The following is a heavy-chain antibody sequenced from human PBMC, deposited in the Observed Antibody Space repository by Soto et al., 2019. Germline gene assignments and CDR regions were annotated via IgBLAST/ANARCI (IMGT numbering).Heavy chain of an antibody. Sequence: GGSLKLSCAASGFTFSTYAMHWVRHAPGKGLEYIAGITSNGRTTSYKDSVKGRFIISRDNSESTLYLQMSSLRFDDTAVFFCIKANIATAGVGRYNWFDPWGQGTRVTVSS. CDR3: IKANIATAGVGRYNWFDP. V-gene: IGHV3-64D*06. CDR2: ITSNGRTT. J-gene: IGHJ5*02. D-gene: IGHD6-13*01. CDR1: GFTFSTYA.